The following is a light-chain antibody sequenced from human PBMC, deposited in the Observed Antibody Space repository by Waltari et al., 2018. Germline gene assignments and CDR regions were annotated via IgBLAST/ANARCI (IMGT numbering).Light chain of an antibody. V-gene: IGKV2-28*01. CDR2: LGS. Sequence: DIVMTQFQLSLPVTPGGPPSISCRSSQSLLHSNGYNYLDWYLQKPGQSPQLLIYLGSNRASGVPDRFSGSGSGTDFTLKISRVEAEDVGVYYCMQALQTPLTFGGGTKVEIK. CDR3: MQALQTPLT. J-gene: IGKJ4*01. CDR1: QSLLHSNGYNY.